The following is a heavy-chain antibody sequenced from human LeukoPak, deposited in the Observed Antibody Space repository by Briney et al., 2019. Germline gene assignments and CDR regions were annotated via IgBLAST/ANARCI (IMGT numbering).Heavy chain of an antibody. D-gene: IGHD1-20*01. V-gene: IGHV3-48*01. Sequence: GGSLRLSCAASGFTFSSYSMNWVRQAPGKGLEWVSYISSGSRTIYYADSVKGRFTMSRDNAKNSLYLQMNSLRAEDTAVYYCARESITGHRDFDSWGQGTLVTVSS. CDR2: ISSGSRTI. CDR1: GFTFSSYS. CDR3: ARESITGHRDFDS. J-gene: IGHJ4*02.